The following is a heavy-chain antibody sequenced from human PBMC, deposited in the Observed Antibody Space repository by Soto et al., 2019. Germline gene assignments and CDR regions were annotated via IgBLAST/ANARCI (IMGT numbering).Heavy chain of an antibody. D-gene: IGHD2-15*01. CDR1: GFTFSSYV. CDR3: AKSDLIVGAFDI. CDR2: ISGSGGST. V-gene: IGHV3-23*01. Sequence: ESGGGLVQPGGSLRLSCAASGFTFSSYVMSWVRQAPGKGLEWVSAISGSGGSTYYADSVKGRFTISRDNSKNTLYLQMNSLRAEDTAVYYCAKSDLIVGAFDIWGQGTMVTVSS. J-gene: IGHJ3*02.